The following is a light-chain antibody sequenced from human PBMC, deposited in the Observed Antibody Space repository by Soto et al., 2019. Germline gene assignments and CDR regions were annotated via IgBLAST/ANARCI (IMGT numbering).Light chain of an antibody. CDR2: GTF. V-gene: IGKV3-20*01. CDR3: QQYQNLVT. J-gene: IGKJ4*01. CDR1: QSISSSY. Sequence: EIVLTQCPDTLSLSPGERATLSCRTSQSISSSYLAWYQQKAGQAPRLLIYGTFSRATGVPDRFSGSGSGTDFTLTISRLEPEDFALYFCQQYQNLVTFGGGTKVEIK.